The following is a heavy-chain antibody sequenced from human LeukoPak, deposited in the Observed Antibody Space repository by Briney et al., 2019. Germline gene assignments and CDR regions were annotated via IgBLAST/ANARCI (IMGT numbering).Heavy chain of an antibody. CDR3: AKYTTTSRKVGCDP. J-gene: IGHJ5*01. D-gene: IGHD2-2*01. CDR1: GGSISSGDYY. V-gene: IGHV4-31*03. Sequence: SQTLSLTCTVSGGSISSGDYYWSWIRQLPGKGLEWIGYIYYSGSTYYNPSLKSRLTMSVDTAKNQFSLRLRSVTAADTAVYYCAKYTTTSRKVGCDPWGQGTLITVSS. CDR2: IYYSGST.